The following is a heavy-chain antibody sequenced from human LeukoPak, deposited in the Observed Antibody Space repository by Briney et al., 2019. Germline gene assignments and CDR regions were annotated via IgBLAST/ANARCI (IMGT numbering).Heavy chain of an antibody. J-gene: IGHJ4*02. CDR3: ATTPYDFWSGYYDY. V-gene: IGHV4-59*01. D-gene: IGHD3-3*01. CDR1: GGSISSYY. CDR2: IYYSGST. Sequence: SETLSLTCTVSGGSISSYYWSWIRQPPGKGLEWIGYIYYSGSTNYNPSLKSRVTISVDTYKNQFSLKLSSVTAADTAVYYCATTPYDFWSGYYDYWGQGTLVTVSS.